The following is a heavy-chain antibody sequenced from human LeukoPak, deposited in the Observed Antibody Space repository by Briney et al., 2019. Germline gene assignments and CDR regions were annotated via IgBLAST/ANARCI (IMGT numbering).Heavy chain of an antibody. J-gene: IGHJ6*02. CDR2: FYYSGST. V-gene: IGHV4-59*01. CDR3: ARGGTSYYYGMDV. Sequence: SETLSLPCTVSGGSITGNYWSWIRQPPGKGLECIAYFYYSGSTNYNPSLQSRVTISIDTSKNQFSLKLSSVTAADTAVYYCARGGTSYYYGMDVWGQGTTVTVSS. CDR1: GGSITGNY. D-gene: IGHD1-7*01.